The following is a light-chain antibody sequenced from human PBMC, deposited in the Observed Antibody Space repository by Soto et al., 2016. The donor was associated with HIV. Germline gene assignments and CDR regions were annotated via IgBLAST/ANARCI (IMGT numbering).Light chain of an antibody. CDR1: NIGSKS. Sequence: SYVLTQPPSVSVAPGKTATITCGGNNIGSKSVHWYQQKPGQAPVLVVYDDSDRRSGIPERFSGSNSGNTATLTISRVEAGDEADYYCQVWDSSDDHVVFGGGTKLTVL. CDR3: QVWDSSDDHVV. V-gene: IGLV3-21*03. CDR2: DDS. J-gene: IGLJ2*01.